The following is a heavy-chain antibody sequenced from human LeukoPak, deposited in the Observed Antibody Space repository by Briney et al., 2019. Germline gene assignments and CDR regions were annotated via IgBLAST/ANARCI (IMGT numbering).Heavy chain of an antibody. CDR3: ARRGHYYDSSGSYHPFDY. Sequence: SGTLSLTCAVSGGSISSSNWWSWVRQPPGKVLEWIGEIYHSGSTNYNPSLKSRVTISVDKSKNQFSLKLSSVTAADTAVYYCARRGHYYDSSGSYHPFDYWGQGTLVTVSS. J-gene: IGHJ4*02. D-gene: IGHD3-22*01. V-gene: IGHV4-4*02. CDR2: IYHSGST. CDR1: GGSISSSNW.